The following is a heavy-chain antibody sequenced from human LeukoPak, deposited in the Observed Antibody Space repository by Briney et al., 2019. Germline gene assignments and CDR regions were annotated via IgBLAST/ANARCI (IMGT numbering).Heavy chain of an antibody. CDR3: ARGQVVVVPAASYGMDV. CDR2: MNPNSGNT. CDR1: GYTFTSYD. V-gene: IGHV1-8*01. J-gene: IGHJ6*02. D-gene: IGHD2-2*01. Sequence: ASVKVSCKASGYTFTSYDINWVRQATGQGLEWMGWMNPNSGNTGYAQKFQGRVTMTRNTSISTAYMELSSLRSEDTAVYYCARGQVVVVPAASYGMDVWGQGTTVTVSS.